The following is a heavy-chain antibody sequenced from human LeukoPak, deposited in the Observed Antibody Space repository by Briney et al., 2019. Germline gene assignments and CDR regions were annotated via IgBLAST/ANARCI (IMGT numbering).Heavy chain of an antibody. D-gene: IGHD2-2*01. CDR2: MNPNSGNT. CDR1: GYTFTSYD. Sequence: GASVKVSCKASGYTFTSYDINWVRQATGQGLEWMGWMNPNSGNTGYAQKFQGRVTMTRNTSISTAYMELSSQRSEDTAVYYCAGGRYPQPWYFDLWGRGTLVTVSS. CDR3: AGGRYPQPWYFDL. J-gene: IGHJ2*01. V-gene: IGHV1-8*01.